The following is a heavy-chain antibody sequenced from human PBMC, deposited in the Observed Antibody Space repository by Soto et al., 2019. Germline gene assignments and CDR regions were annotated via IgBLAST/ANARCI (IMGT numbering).Heavy chain of an antibody. J-gene: IGHJ6*02. V-gene: IGHV1-2*02. CDR2: INPNSGGT. Sequence: ASVKVSCKASGYTFTGYYMHWVRQAPGQGLEWMGWINPNSGGTNYAQKFQGRVTMTRDTSISTAYMELSRLRSDDTAVYYCARDLRVAARPEDYYYYGMDVWGQGTTVTVSS. CDR1: GYTFTGYY. CDR3: ARDLRVAARPEDYYYYGMDV. D-gene: IGHD6-6*01.